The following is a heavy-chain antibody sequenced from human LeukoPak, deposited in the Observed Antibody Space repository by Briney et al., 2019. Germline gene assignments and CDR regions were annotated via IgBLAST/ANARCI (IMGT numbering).Heavy chain of an antibody. D-gene: IGHD5-18*01. CDR2: ISSSGGTI. CDR1: GFTFSTYA. V-gene: IGHV3-48*03. CDR3: ARGARGYTYGRFDY. Sequence: PGGSLRLSCVASGFTFSTYAMSWVRQAPGRGLEWLSYISSSGGTIYYADPVKGRFTISRDNAKNSLYLQMNSLRAEDTAVYYCARGARGYTYGRFDYWGQGTLVTVSS. J-gene: IGHJ4*02.